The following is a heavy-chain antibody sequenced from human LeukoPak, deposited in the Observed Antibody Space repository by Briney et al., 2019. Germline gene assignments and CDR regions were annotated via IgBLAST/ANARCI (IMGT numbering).Heavy chain of an antibody. J-gene: IGHJ6*03. CDR3: ARDTYYDFWSGYPAYMDV. CDR2: ISSSCSII. V-gene: IGHV3-11*01. D-gene: IGHD3-3*01. Sequence: GGSLRLSGAASGFTFSDYYMSWIRQAPGKGLEWVSYISSSCSIIYYAGSVKGRFTISRDNAKNSLYLQMNSLRAEDTAVYYCARDTYYDFWSGYPAYMDVWGKGTTVTVSS. CDR1: GFTFSDYY.